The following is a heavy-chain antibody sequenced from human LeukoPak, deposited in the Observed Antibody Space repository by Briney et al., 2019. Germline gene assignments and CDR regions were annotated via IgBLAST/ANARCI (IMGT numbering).Heavy chain of an antibody. J-gene: IGHJ4*02. CDR1: GYTLTELS. D-gene: IGHD5/OR15-5a*01. CDR3: ATDLGLVTDYFDY. V-gene: IGHV1-24*01. CDR2: FDPEDGET. Sequence: ASVKVSCKVSGYTLTELSMHWVRQAPGKGLEWMGGFDPEDGETIYAQKFQGRVAMTEDTSTDTAYMELSSLRSEDTAVYYCATDLGLVTDYFDYWGQGTLVTVSS.